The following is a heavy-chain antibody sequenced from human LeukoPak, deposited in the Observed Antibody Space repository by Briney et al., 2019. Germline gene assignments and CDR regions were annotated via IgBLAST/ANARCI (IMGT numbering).Heavy chain of an antibody. J-gene: IGHJ4*02. CDR2: IYHSGST. CDR3: AASTRIAVAAFDY. Sequence: SETLSLTCAVSGGSISSSNWWSWVRQPPGKGLEWIGEIYHSGSTNYNPSLKSRVTISVDKSKNQFSLKLSSVTAADTAAYYCAASTRIAVAAFDYWGQGTLVTVSS. CDR1: GGSISSSNW. V-gene: IGHV4-4*02. D-gene: IGHD6-19*01.